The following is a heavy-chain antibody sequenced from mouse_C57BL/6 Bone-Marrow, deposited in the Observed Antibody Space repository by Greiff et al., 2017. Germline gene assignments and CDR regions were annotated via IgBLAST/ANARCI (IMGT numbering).Heavy chain of an antibody. CDR2: IYPRSGNT. Sequence: QVQLQQSGAELARPGASVKLSCKASGYTFTSYGISWVKQRTGQGLEWIGEIYPRSGNTYYNEKFKGKATLTADKSSSTAYMELRSLTSEDSAVYLCARSTMVTTHYYAMDYWGQGTSVTVSS. CDR1: GYTFTSYG. V-gene: IGHV1-81*01. CDR3: ARSTMVTTHYYAMDY. D-gene: IGHD2-2*01. J-gene: IGHJ4*01.